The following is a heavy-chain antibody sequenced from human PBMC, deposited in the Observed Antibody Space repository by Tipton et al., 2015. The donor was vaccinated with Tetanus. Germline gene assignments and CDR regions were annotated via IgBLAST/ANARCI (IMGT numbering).Heavy chain of an antibody. CDR1: GFTFSDYY. V-gene: IGHV3-11*01. J-gene: IGHJ3*02. CDR2: ISSSGSTI. Sequence: SLRLSCAASGFTFSDYYMSWIRQAPGKGLEWVSYISSSGSTIYYADSVKGRFTISRDNAKNSLYLQMNSLRAEDTAVYYCAREGTYYYDIIDAFDIRGQGTIVTVSS. D-gene: IGHD3-22*01. CDR3: AREGTYYYDIIDAFDI.